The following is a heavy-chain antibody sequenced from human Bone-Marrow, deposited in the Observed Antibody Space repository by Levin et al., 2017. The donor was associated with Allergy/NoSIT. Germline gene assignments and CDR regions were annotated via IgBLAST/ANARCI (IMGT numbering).Heavy chain of an antibody. CDR1: GYSFPSHW. CDR2: IYPGDSDT. J-gene: IGHJ4*02. D-gene: IGHD1-26*01. Sequence: PGGSLRLSCQGSGYSFPSHWIGWVRQMPGKGLEWMGNIYPGDSDTRYSPSFQGHVTISADKSISTAYLQWTSLKTSDTAIYYCARRDSGSSLFDYWGQGTLVTVSS. V-gene: IGHV5-51*01. CDR3: ARRDSGSSLFDY.